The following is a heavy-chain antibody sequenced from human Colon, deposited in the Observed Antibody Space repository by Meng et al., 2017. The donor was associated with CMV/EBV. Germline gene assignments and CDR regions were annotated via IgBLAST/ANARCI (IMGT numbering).Heavy chain of an antibody. D-gene: IGHD2-2*03. CDR3: VRDGWGADVFDI. Sequence: LSLTCAASGFTFSSRWMHWVRQVPGKGLVWVSRSNSDGSRTAYAESVKGRFTISRDNAKNTLHLQMNSLRADDTAVYYCVRDGWGADVFDIWGQGTMVTVSS. CDR2: SNSDGSRT. V-gene: IGHV3-74*01. CDR1: GFTFSSRW. J-gene: IGHJ3*02.